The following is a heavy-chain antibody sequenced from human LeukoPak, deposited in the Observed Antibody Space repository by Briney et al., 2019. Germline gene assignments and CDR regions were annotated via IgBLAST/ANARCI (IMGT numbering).Heavy chain of an antibody. CDR2: ISYDGSNK. D-gene: IGHD2-15*01. CDR3: AKDQATYCSGGSCYYFDY. Sequence: GGSLRLSCAASGSTFSSYGMHWVRQAPGKGLEWVAVISYDGSNKYYADSVKGRFTISRDNSKNTLYLQMNSLRAEDTAVYYCAKDQATYCSGGSCYYFDYWGQGTLVTVSS. V-gene: IGHV3-30*18. CDR1: GSTFSSYG. J-gene: IGHJ4*02.